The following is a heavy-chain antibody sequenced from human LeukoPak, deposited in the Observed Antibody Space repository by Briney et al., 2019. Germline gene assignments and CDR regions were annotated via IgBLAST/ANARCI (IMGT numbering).Heavy chain of an antibody. V-gene: IGHV3-33*01. J-gene: IGHJ1*01. D-gene: IGHD3-22*01. CDR2: VWYDGSNK. CDR1: GFTFSSDG. CDR3: ARDSPYHSGYPQYFQH. Sequence: QPGRTLRLSCAVSGFTFSSDGFHWVRQAPGKGLGRVAVVWYDGSNKYYSDSVKGRFTISRDNSKNTLYLQMNSLIAEATAVYYCARDSPYHSGYPQYFQHWGQGTLVTVSS.